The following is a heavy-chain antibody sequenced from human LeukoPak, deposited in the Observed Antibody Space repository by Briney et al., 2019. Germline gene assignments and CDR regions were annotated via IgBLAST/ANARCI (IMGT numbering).Heavy chain of an antibody. Sequence: SQTLSLTCAISGDSVSSNSAAWNWIRQSPSRGLEWLGRTYYRSKWYNNYAVSVKSRITINPDTSKNQFSLQLNSVTPEDTAVYYCARAYGSGSYYKKGAFDYWGQGTLVTVSS. CDR3: ARAYGSGSYYKKGAFDY. J-gene: IGHJ4*02. CDR2: TYYRSKWYN. D-gene: IGHD3-10*01. V-gene: IGHV6-1*01. CDR1: GDSVSSNSAA.